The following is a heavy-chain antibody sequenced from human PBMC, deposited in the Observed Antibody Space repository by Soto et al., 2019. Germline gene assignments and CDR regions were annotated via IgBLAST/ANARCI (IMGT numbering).Heavy chain of an antibody. V-gene: IGHV3-21*04. D-gene: IGHD6-13*01. CDR1: GFTFSTYC. J-gene: IGHJ6*02. CDR3: AGYSSSWSVDYGLDV. Sequence: PWGSLSLSCVGSGFTFSTYCINWVRQAPWKGLEWVGSINNRRDINYTNSVKGRVTISIDNAKNTVSLQLNSLSAEDTAVYYCAGYSSSWSVDYGLDVWGQGTTVTVSS. CDR2: INNRRDI.